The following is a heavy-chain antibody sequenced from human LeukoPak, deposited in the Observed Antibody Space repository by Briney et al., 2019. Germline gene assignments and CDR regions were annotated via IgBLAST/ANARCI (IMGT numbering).Heavy chain of an antibody. J-gene: IGHJ5*02. CDR2: ISGSGGST. CDR1: GFTFSSYA. CDR3: AREGAMGRRAPFDP. V-gene: IGHV3-23*01. Sequence: GGSLRLSCAASGFTFSSYAMSWVRQAPGKGLEWVSAISGSGGSTYYADSVKGRFTFSRDNAKNTLYLQMNSLRAEDTAVYYCAREGAMGRRAPFDPWGQGTLVTVSS. D-gene: IGHD1-1*01.